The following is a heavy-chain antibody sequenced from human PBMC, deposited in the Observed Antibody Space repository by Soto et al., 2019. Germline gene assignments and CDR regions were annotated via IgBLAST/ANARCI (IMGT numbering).Heavy chain of an antibody. Sequence: QVQLVESGGGVVQPGRSLRLSCAASGFTFSSYAMHWVCQDPGKGLEWVAVISYDGSNKYYADSVKGRFTISRDNSKNTLYLQMNSLRAEDTAVYYCARLDGHDAFAIWGQGTMVTVSS. V-gene: IGHV3-30-3*01. CDR3: ARLDGHDAFAI. CDR2: ISYDGSNK. CDR1: GFTFSSYA. J-gene: IGHJ3*02.